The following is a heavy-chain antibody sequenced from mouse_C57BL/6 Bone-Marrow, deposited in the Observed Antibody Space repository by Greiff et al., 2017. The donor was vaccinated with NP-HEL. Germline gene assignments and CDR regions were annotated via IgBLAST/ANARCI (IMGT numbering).Heavy chain of an antibody. J-gene: IGHJ1*03. CDR2: ILPSIGRT. CDR3: ARGPSITTVLEDWYFDV. D-gene: IGHD1-1*01. Sequence: QVQLKQSGSELRSPGSSVKLSCKDFDSEVFPIAYMSWVRQKPGHGFEWIGGILPSIGRTIYGEKLEDKATLDADTLSNTAYLELNSLTSEDSAIYYCARGPSITTVLEDWYFDVWGTGTTVTVSS. CDR1: DSEVFPIAY. V-gene: IGHV15-2*01.